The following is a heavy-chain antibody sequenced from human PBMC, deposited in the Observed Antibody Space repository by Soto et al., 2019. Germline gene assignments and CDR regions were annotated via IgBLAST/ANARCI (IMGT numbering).Heavy chain of an antibody. CDR2: IYYSGST. Sequence: QVQLQESGPGLVKPSQTLSLTCTVSGGSISSGGYYWSWIRQHPGKGLEWIGYIYYSGSTYYNPSLKSRVTISVDTSKNQFSLKLSSVTAADTAVYYCARYPMGGYAPEDAFDLWGQGTMVTVSS. J-gene: IGHJ3*01. D-gene: IGHD5-12*01. V-gene: IGHV4-31*03. CDR1: GGSISSGGYY. CDR3: ARYPMGGYAPEDAFDL.